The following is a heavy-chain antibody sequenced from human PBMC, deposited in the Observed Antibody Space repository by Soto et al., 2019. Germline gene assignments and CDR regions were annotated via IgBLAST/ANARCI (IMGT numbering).Heavy chain of an antibody. D-gene: IGHD2-8*02. CDR2: ISLYATNG. J-gene: IGHJ4*02. CDR3: ARDRGRGHCTAGLCYLGLDH. V-gene: IGHV3-30-3*01. Sequence: XGSLRLACAASGFTLNHLSMHWVGQAQGKGLEWTSVISLYATNGFFAASVKGRFSISRENSSNRLYPQRTSRRPQDTAIYHCARDRGRGHCTAGLCYLGLDHWGQGNPGTVSS. CDR1: GFTLNHLS.